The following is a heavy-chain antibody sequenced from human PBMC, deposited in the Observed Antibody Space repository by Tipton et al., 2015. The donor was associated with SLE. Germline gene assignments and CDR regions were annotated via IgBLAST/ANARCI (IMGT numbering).Heavy chain of an antibody. CDR1: GYTFTSYD. J-gene: IGHJ3*02. V-gene: IGHV1-8*01. CDR2: MNPNSGNT. Sequence: QLVQSGAEVKKPGASVKVSCKASGYTFTSYDINWVRQATGQGLEWMGWMNPNSGNTGYAQKLQGRVTMTTDTSTSTAYMELRSLRSDDTAVYYCARERASGGAFDIWGQGTMVTVSS. D-gene: IGHD3-16*01. CDR3: ARERASGGAFDI.